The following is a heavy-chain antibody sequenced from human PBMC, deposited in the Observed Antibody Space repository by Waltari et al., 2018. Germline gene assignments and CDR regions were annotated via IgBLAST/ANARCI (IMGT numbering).Heavy chain of an antibody. V-gene: IGHV3-23*04. CDR2: SGSGGST. D-gene: IGHD3-10*01. J-gene: IGHJ5*02. CDR1: GFTFSSYA. Sequence: EVQLVESGGGLEQPGGSLRLSCAASGFTFSSYAMSWVRQAPGKGLEWVSSSGSGGSTYYADSVKGRFTISRDNSKNTLYLRMNSLRAEDTAVYYCAKGGYGSGASGFDPWGQGTLVTVSS. CDR3: AKGGYGSGASGFDP.